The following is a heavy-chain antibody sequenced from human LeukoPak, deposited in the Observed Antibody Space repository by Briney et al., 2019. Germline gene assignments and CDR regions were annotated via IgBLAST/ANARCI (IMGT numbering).Heavy chain of an antibody. CDR2: IYSSVST. V-gene: IGHV4-4*09. CDR3: ARVAGRPFDY. J-gene: IGHJ4*02. CDR1: GDSINDHY. D-gene: IGHD6-19*01. Sequence: KPSETLSLTCTVSGDSINDHYWSWIRQPPGEGLEWIAYIYSSVSTNYNPSLKSRVTISIDTSKSQFSLKLSSVTAADTAVYYCARVAGRPFDYWGQGTLVTVSS.